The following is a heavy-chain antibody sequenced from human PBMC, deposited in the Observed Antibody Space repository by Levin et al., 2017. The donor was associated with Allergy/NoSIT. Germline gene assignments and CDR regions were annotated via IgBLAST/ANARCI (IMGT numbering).Heavy chain of an antibody. D-gene: IGHD5-18*01. V-gene: IGHV3-30*04. CDR2: ISYDGSNK. CDR3: AREVGIQLVGYFDY. CDR1: GFTFSSYA. Sequence: GESLKISCAASGFTFSSYAMHWVRQAPGKGLEWVAVISYDGSNKYYADSVKGRFTISRDNSKNTLYLQMNSLRAEDTAVYYCAREVGIQLVGYFDYWGQGTLVTVSS. J-gene: IGHJ4*02.